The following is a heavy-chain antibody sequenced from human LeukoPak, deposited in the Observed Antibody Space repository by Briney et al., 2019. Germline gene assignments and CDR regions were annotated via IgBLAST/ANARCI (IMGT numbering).Heavy chain of an antibody. CDR1: GFTFSSYG. CDR2: ISSGSGAK. D-gene: IGHD3-16*01. V-gene: IGHV3-48*01. CDR3: ARDLRFGDSGSY. J-gene: IGHJ4*02. Sequence: GGSLRLSCAASGFTFSSYGMHWVRQAPGKGLEWVSYISSGSGAKYYADSVEGRFTISRDNARNSLYLQMNNLRVEDTAVYYCARDLRFGDSGSYWGQGTLVTVSS.